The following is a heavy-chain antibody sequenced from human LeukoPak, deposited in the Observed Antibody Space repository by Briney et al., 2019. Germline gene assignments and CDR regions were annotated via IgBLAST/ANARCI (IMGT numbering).Heavy chain of an antibody. J-gene: IGHJ6*03. CDR2: IIVVSGNT. D-gene: IGHD1-7*01. CDR1: GFTFSSYA. CDR3: AAGLELRDYYLDV. Sequence: RASVKVSCKASGFTFSSYAMHWVRQARGQGLEWMGWIIVVSGNTNYAQKFQDRVTITRDKSTSTAYMELSSVRSEDTAVYHCAAGLELRDYYLDVWGKATTVTVSS. V-gene: IGHV1-58*02.